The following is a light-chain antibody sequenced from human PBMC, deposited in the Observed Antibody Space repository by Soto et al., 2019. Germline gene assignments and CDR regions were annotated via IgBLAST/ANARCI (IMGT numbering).Light chain of an antibody. J-gene: IGKJ2*01. CDR2: GAS. V-gene: IGKV3-20*01. Sequence: CGASSRATGIPDRFSGSGSETDFTLTINSLEPEDSAVYYGQQYGSTPTFTFGQGTKVDIK. CDR3: QQYGSTPTFT.